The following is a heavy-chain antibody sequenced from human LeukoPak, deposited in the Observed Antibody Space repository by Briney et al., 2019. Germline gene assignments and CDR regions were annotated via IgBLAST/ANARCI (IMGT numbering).Heavy chain of an antibody. D-gene: IGHD3-22*01. CDR3: AKDGSYDSSGYYSLDSAGMDV. V-gene: IGHV3-30*18. J-gene: IGHJ6*02. CDR1: GFTFSIYG. CDR2: VSYDGTTK. Sequence: PGGSLRLSCAASGFTFSIYGMHWVRQAPGKGLEWVAVVSYDGTTKYYADSVKGRFTISRDNSKNTLYLQMNSLRVEDTAVYYCAKDGSYDSSGYYSLDSAGMDVWGQGTTVTVSS.